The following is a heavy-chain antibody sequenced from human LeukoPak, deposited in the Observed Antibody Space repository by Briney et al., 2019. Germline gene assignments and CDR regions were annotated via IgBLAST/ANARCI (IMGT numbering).Heavy chain of an antibody. J-gene: IGHJ4*02. CDR3: AKVAKYYYGPETYYFFEQ. CDR1: GFTFSSYE. D-gene: IGHD3-10*01. V-gene: IGHV3-48*03. Sequence: GGSLRLSCAASGFTFSSYEMNWVRQAPGKGLEWVSYISSSGSTIYYADSVKGRFTISRDYAKNSLYLQMNSLRVEDTAVYYCAKVAKYYYGPETYYFFEQWGQGTPVTASS. CDR2: ISSSGSTI.